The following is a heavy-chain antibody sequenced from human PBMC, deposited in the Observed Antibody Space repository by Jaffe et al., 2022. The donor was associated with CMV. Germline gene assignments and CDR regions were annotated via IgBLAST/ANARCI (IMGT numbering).Heavy chain of an antibody. V-gene: IGHV3-9*01. CDR1: GFTFDDYA. CDR2: ISWNSGSI. D-gene: IGHD3-10*01. CDR3: AKDIEGGYYGSGSPGMDV. Sequence: EVQLVESGGGLVQPGRSLRLSCAASGFTFDDYAMHWVRQAPGKGLEWVSGISWNSGSIGYADSVKGRFTISRDNAKNSLYLQMNSLRAEDTALYYCAKDIEGGYYGSGSPGMDVWGQGTTVTVSS. J-gene: IGHJ6*02.